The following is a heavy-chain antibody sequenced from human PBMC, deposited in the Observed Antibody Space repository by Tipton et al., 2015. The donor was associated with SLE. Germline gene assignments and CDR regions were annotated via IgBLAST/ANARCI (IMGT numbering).Heavy chain of an antibody. Sequence: LRLSCTVSGGSISSYYWSWIRQPPGKGLEWIGYIYYSGSTNYNPSLKSRVTISVDTSKNQFSLKLSSVTAADTAVYYCARVYKQQLEKAAFDIWGQGTMVTVSS. V-gene: IGHV4-59*01. CDR2: IYYSGST. J-gene: IGHJ3*02. D-gene: IGHD6-13*01. CDR3: ARVYKQQLEKAAFDI. CDR1: GGSISSYY.